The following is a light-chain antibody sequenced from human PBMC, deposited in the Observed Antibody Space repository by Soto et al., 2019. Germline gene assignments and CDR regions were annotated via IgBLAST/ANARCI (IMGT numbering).Light chain of an antibody. Sequence: EIVLTQSPATLSLSPGERATLSCRASQSVSSYLAWYQQKPGQAPRLVIYDVSSRATGVPPRFSGSGSGTDFTLTISSLQAADVAVYYCQQYYSTPFTFGPGTTVDIK. V-gene: IGKV3-11*01. CDR1: QSVSSY. J-gene: IGKJ3*01. CDR2: DVS. CDR3: QQYYSTPFT.